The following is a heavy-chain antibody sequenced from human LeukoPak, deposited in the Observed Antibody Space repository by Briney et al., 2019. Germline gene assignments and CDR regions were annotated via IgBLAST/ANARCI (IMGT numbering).Heavy chain of an antibody. J-gene: IGHJ4*02. CDR3: ATAYSGWYDPFDY. V-gene: IGHV1-24*01. CDR1: GYTLTELS. CDR2: FDPEDGET. Sequence: GASVKVSCKVSGYTLTELSIHWVRQAPGKGLEWMGGFDPEDGETIYAQKFQGRVTMTEDTSTDTAYMELSSLRSEDTAVYYCATAYSGWYDPFDYWGQGTLVTVSS. D-gene: IGHD6-19*01.